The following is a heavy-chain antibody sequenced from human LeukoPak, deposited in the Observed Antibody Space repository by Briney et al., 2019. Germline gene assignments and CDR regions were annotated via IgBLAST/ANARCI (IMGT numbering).Heavy chain of an antibody. Sequence: NPGGSLRLSCAASGFAFSSYSMNWVRQAPGKGLEWVSSISSESTHILYAEPVKGRFTISRDNAENLLYLQMNSLRAEDTAVYYCARFETVAAKPFEYWGQGTLVTVSS. CDR2: ISSESTHI. CDR3: ARFETVAAKPFEY. CDR1: GFAFSSYS. V-gene: IGHV3-21*06. J-gene: IGHJ4*02. D-gene: IGHD6-19*01.